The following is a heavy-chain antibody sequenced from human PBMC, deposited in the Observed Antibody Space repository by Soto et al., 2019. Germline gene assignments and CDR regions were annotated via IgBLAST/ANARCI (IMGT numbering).Heavy chain of an antibody. J-gene: IGHJ6*02. V-gene: IGHV3-48*02. Sequence: GGSLRLSCAASGFTFSSYSMNWVRQAPGKGLEWVSYISSSSSTIYYADSVKGRFTISRDNAKNSLYLQMNSLRDEDTAVYYCARDGPDCTNGVCYYYYGMDVWGQGTTVTVSS. D-gene: IGHD2-8*01. CDR3: ARDGPDCTNGVCYYYYGMDV. CDR1: GFTFSSYS. CDR2: ISSSSSTI.